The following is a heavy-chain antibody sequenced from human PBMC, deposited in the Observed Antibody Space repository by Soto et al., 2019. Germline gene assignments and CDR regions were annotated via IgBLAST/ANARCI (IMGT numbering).Heavy chain of an antibody. Sequence: ASVKVSCKASGYTFTSYGINWVRQAPGQGLEWMGWISVYNGNTNYAQKLQGRVSMTTDTSTSTAYMELRSLRSDDTAVYYCARLPGIAAAIPRFDPWGQGTLVTVSS. CDR1: GYTFTSYG. J-gene: IGHJ5*02. CDR3: ARLPGIAAAIPRFDP. V-gene: IGHV1-18*04. D-gene: IGHD6-13*01. CDR2: ISVYNGNT.